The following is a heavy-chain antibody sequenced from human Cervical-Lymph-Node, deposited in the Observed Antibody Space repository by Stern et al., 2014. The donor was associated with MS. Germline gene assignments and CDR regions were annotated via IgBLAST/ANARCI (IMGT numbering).Heavy chain of an antibody. V-gene: IGHV1-18*01. CDR1: GYTFNIYG. Sequence: QVQLGQSGSEVKKDGASVKVSCKTSGYTFNIYGITWVRQAPGQGLEWMGWISASNGNTHYARKFQGRVTLTTDTSTSTAYMELRSLRSDDTAVYYCARAVAEVTTHFAGWGQGTLVTVSS. D-gene: IGHD1-14*01. CDR3: ARAVAEVTTHFAG. CDR2: ISASNGNT. J-gene: IGHJ4*02.